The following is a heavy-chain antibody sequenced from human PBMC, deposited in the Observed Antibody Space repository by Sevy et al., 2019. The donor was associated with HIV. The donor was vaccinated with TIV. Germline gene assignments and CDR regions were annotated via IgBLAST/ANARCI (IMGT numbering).Heavy chain of an antibody. D-gene: IGHD6-13*01. J-gene: IGHJ4*02. CDR2: TYYRSKWYN. Sequence: KQSQTLSLTCAISGDSVSSNSAAWNWIRQSPSRGLEWLGRTYYRSKWYNDYAVSVKRRITINPDTSKNQFSLQLNSVTPEDTAVYYCARALGSSSWYGGYYFDYGGQGTRVTVSS. CDR3: ARALGSSSWYGGYYFDY. V-gene: IGHV6-1*01. CDR1: GDSVSSNSAA.